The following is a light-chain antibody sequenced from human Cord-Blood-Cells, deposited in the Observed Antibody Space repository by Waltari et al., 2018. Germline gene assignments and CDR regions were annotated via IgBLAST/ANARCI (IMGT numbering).Light chain of an antibody. CDR2: DAS. V-gene: IGKV3-11*01. Sequence: EIVLTQSPATLYLSPGERATFSCRASRSVSSYLAWYQQKPGQAPRLLIYDASNRATGIPARFSGSWSGTDFTLTISSLEPEDFAVYYCQQRSNWLTFGGGTKVEIK. CDR3: QQRSNWLT. J-gene: IGKJ4*01. CDR1: RSVSSY.